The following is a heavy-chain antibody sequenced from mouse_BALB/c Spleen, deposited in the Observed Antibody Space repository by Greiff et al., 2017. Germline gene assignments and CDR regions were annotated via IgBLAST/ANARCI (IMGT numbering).Heavy chain of an antibody. CDR3: ARSRWVNYFDY. CDR1: GYTFTSYT. CDR2: INPSSGYT. V-gene: IGHV1-4*02. D-gene: IGHD2-13*01. Sequence: QVQLQQSAAELARPGASVKMSCKASGYTFTSYTMHWVKQRPGQGLEWIGYINPSSGYTEYNQKFKDKTTLTADKSSSTAYMQLSSLTSEDSAVYYCARSRWVNYFDYWGQGTTLTVSS. J-gene: IGHJ2*01.